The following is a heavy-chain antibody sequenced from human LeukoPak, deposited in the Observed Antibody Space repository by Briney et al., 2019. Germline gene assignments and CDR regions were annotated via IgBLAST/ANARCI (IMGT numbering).Heavy chain of an antibody. CDR1: GYTFTGYY. CDR2: INPNRGGT. Sequence: ASVKVSCKASGYTFTGYYMHWVRQAPGQGLEWMGWINPNRGGTNYAQKFQGRVTMTRDTSISTAYMELSRLRSDDTAVYYCARPSGRVGAMDVCGKGTTVTVSS. CDR3: ARPSGRVGAMDV. J-gene: IGHJ6*03. D-gene: IGHD6-25*01. V-gene: IGHV1-2*02.